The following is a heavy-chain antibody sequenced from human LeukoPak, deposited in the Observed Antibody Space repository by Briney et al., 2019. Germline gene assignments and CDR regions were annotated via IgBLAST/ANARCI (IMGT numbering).Heavy chain of an antibody. J-gene: IGHJ4*02. V-gene: IGHV3-7*01. CDR2: IKEDGSEK. CDR1: GFTFSSYW. CDR3: ARDRAVGY. D-gene: IGHD6-19*01. Sequence: GGSLRLSCAGSGFTFSSYWMSWVRQAPGKGLEWVANIKEDGSEKYYVDSVKGRFTISRDNAKNSLYLQMNSLRAEDTAVYYCARDRAVGYWGQGTLVTVSS.